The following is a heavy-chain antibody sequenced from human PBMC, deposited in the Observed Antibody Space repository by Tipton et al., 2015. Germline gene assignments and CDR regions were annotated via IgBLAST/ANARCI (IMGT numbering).Heavy chain of an antibody. CDR3: ACQDYDSLTRDYQTVDS. CDR1: SDSISKYY. CDR2: ISHSGNT. V-gene: IGHV4-59*04. Sequence: LRLSCSVSSDSISKYYWSWIRQPPGKGLEWIGSISHSGNTYYNPSLKSRVTMSRDTSKNQFSLKLTSVTAADTAVYYCACQDYDSLTRDYQTVDSWGQGTLVTVSS. J-gene: IGHJ4*02. D-gene: IGHD3-9*01.